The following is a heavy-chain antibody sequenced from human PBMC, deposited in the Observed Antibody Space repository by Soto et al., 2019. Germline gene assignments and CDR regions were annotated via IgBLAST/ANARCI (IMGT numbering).Heavy chain of an antibody. CDR3: AKTYGSGEFDY. CDR2: ISYDGSNK. D-gene: IGHD3-10*01. V-gene: IGHV3-30*18. CDR1: GFTFSSYG. Sequence: PGGSLRLSCAASGFTFSSYGMHWVRQAPGKGLEWVAVISYDGSNKYYADSVKGRFTISRDNSKNTLYLQMNSLRAEDTAVYYCAKTYGSGEFDYWGQGTLVTVSS. J-gene: IGHJ4*02.